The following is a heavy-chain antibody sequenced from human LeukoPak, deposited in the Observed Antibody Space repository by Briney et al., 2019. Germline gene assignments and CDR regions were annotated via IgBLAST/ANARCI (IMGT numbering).Heavy chain of an antibody. V-gene: IGHV3-74*01. CDR1: GFTFSSYW. CDR3: ARDPIAAAGIDY. D-gene: IGHD6-13*01. CDR2: INSDGSST. J-gene: IGHJ4*02. Sequence: GGPLRLSCAASGFTFSSYWMHWVRQAPGKGPVWVSRINSDGSSTSYADSVKGRFTISRDNAKNTLYLQMNSLRAEDTAVYYCARDPIAAAGIDYWGQGTLVTVSS.